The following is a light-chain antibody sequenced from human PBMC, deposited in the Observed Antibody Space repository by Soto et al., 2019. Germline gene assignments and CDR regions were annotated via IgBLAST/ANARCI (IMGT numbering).Light chain of an antibody. V-gene: IGLV2-8*01. CDR3: CSYAATYYV. J-gene: IGLJ1*01. CDR2: EIN. CDR1: NSDVGGYKY. Sequence: QSALRQPPSAAGSPGQSVTISCTGTNSDVGGYKYVSWYQQHPGKAPKIMIYEINKRSSGVPDRFWGSKSGNAASLTISGLQADDEAKYYCCSYAATYYVFGTGTKVTV.